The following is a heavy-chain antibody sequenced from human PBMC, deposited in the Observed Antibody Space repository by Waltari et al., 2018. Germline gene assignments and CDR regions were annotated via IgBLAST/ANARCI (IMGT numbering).Heavy chain of an antibody. D-gene: IGHD6-19*01. CDR1: GGSISSSSYY. V-gene: IGHV4-39*01. CDR2: IYYSGST. J-gene: IGHJ3*02. CDR3: ASHPRNIAVAGIGIGGAFDI. Sequence: QLQLQESGPGLVKPSETLSLTCTVPGGSISSSSYYWGWIRQPPGKGLEWIGSIYYSGSTYYNPSLKSRVTISVDTSKNQFSLKLSSVTAADTAVYYCASHPRNIAVAGIGIGGAFDIWGQGTMVTVSS.